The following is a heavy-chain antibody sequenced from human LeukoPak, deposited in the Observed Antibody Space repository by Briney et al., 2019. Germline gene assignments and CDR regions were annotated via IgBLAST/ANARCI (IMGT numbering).Heavy chain of an antibody. CDR2: ISAYNGNT. D-gene: IGHD3-22*01. J-gene: IGHJ4*02. CDR3: ARDGYYDSSSFDY. CDR1: WYTLTSYG. V-gene: IGHV1-18*01. Sequence: ASVKVSCKAFWYTLTSYGISWVGQAPGQRPERVGWISAYNGNTNYAQKLQGRVTMTTDTSTSTAYMELRSLRSDDTAVYYCARDGYYDSSSFDYWGQGTLVTVSS.